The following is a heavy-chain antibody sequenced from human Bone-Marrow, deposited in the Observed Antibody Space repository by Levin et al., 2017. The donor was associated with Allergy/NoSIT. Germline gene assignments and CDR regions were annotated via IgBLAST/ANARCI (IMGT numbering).Heavy chain of an antibody. CDR1: GFPFSEYA. CDR2: LSGGGAST. V-gene: IGHV3-23*01. D-gene: IGHD1-7*01. CDR3: AREREVELPFDY. Sequence: GGSLRLSCGASGFPFSEYAMSWVRQVPGKGLEWVSALSGGGASTYYSDSVKGRFTISRDNSRDTVYLQMNSLRVEDTAVDYCAREREVELPFDYWGLGTLVTVSS. J-gene: IGHJ4*02.